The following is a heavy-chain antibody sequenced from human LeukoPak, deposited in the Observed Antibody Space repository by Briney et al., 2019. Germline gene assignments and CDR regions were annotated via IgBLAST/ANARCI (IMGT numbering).Heavy chain of an antibody. V-gene: IGHV3-48*03. CDR1: GFTLSSYE. CDR2: ISSSGSII. Sequence: GGSLRLSCAASGFTLSSYETNWVRQAPGKGLEWVSYISSSGSIIHYADSVKGRFTIYRDNAKNSLDLQMNSLRVEDTAVYYCAGRSGPDDYWGQGTLVTVSS. D-gene: IGHD2-15*01. CDR3: AGRSGPDDY. J-gene: IGHJ4*02.